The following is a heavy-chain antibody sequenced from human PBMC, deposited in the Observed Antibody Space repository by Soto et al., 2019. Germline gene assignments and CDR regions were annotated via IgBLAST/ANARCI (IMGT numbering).Heavy chain of an antibody. J-gene: IGHJ4*02. CDR3: ARSPGSGDYVDY. CDR2: IYFSGTT. D-gene: IGHD4-17*01. CDR1: GGSVSSDSYY. Sequence: SETLSLTCSASGGSVSSDSYYWSWIRQPPGAGLEWIGYIYFSGTTNYNPSLESRVTILVDSSKNQISLKLSSVTAADTAVYYCARSPGSGDYVDYWGQGTLVTVSS. V-gene: IGHV4-61*01.